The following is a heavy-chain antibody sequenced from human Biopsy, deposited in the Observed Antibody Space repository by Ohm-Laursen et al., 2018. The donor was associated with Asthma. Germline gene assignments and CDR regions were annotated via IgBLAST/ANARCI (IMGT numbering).Heavy chain of an antibody. J-gene: IGHJ3*01. Sequence: ASVKVSRKASGYNFISFAIHWVRQAPGQRLEWMGWVNTGNGDTKYSQKFQGRATITRDTSASTAYMELRSLRSEDTATYYCARTYYDFLTGQVKDVFGVWGQGTMVTVSS. D-gene: IGHD3-9*01. V-gene: IGHV1-3*04. CDR1: GYNFISFA. CDR3: ARTYYDFLTGQVKDVFGV. CDR2: VNTGNGDT.